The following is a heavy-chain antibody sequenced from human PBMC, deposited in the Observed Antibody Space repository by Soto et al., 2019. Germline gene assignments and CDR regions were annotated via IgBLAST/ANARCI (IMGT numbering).Heavy chain of an antibody. CDR3: AKEEGGSGWPYYFDY. J-gene: IGHJ4*02. D-gene: IGHD6-19*01. CDR1: GFTFSSYA. V-gene: IGHV3-30*18. CDR2: ISYDGSNK. Sequence: GGSLRLSCAASGFTFSSYAMSWVRQAPGKGLEWVAVISYDGSNKYYADSVKGRFTISRDNSKNTLYLQMNSLRAEDTAVYYCAKEEGGSGWPYYFDYWGQGTLVTVSS.